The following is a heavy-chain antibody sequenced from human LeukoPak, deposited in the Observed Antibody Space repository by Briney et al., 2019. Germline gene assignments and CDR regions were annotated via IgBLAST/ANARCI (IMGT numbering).Heavy chain of an antibody. J-gene: IGHJ4*02. CDR2: ISGSGGST. Sequence: GGSLRLSCAASGFTFSSYAVSWVRQAPGKGLEWVSAISGSGGSTYYADSVKGRFTISRDNSKNTLYLQMNSLRAEDTAVYYCAKGPVITMVRGVPPKYFDYWGQGTLVTVSS. CDR3: AKGPVITMVRGVPPKYFDY. V-gene: IGHV3-23*01. CDR1: GFTFSSYA. D-gene: IGHD3-10*01.